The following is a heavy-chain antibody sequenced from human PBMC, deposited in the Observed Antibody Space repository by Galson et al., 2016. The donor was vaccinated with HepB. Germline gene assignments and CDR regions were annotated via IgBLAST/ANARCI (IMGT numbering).Heavy chain of an antibody. D-gene: IGHD2-15*01. Sequence: ETLSLTCTISGASITNNNWWSWVRQSPGQGLEWIGEIYRSGSTNYKPSLKSRVTMSVDKSKNQFSLKVTSVTAADTAMYYCARGQEDQDGYDYWGQGTLVTVSS. CDR1: GASITNNNW. V-gene: IGHV4-4*02. J-gene: IGHJ4*02. CDR2: IYRSGST. CDR3: ARGQEDQDGYDY.